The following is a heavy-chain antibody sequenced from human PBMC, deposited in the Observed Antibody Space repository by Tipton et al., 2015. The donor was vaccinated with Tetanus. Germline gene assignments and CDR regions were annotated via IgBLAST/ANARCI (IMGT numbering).Heavy chain of an antibody. V-gene: IGHV3-23*01. D-gene: IGHD3-22*01. Sequence: SLRLSCVASGFTFRSYWMSWVRQAPGKGLEWVSAISGSGGGTYYADSVKGRFIISRDNSKNTLYLQMNSLRAEDTAVYYCAKDRYDSSGYYYLWDYWGQGTLVTVSS. CDR1: GFTFRSYW. J-gene: IGHJ4*02. CDR2: ISGSGGGT. CDR3: AKDRYDSSGYYYLWDY.